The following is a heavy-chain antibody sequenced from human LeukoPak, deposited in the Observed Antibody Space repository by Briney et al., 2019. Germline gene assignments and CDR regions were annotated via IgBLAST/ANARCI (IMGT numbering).Heavy chain of an antibody. Sequence: ASVKVSCKASGGTFSSYAISWVRQAPGQGLEWMGGIIPIFGTANYAQKFQGRVTITTDESTSTAYMELSSLRSEDTAVYYCARDGPWWYCSGGSCYRRVRNWFDPWGQGTLVTVSS. CDR1: GGTFSSYA. D-gene: IGHD2-15*01. V-gene: IGHV1-69*05. CDR2: IIPIFGTA. CDR3: ARDGPWWYCSGGSCYRRVRNWFDP. J-gene: IGHJ5*02.